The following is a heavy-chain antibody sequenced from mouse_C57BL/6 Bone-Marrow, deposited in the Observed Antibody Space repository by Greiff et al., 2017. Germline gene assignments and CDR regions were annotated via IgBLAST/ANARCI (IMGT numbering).Heavy chain of an antibody. CDR2: INPSSGYT. V-gene: IGHV1-4*01. CDR3: AREPDYDGYWYFDV. D-gene: IGHD2-1*01. Sequence: QVQLQQSGAELARPGASVKMSCKASGYTFTSYTMNWVKQRPGQGLEWIGYINPSSGYTKYNQKFKDKATLTADKSSSTAYRQLSRLTSEDSAVYYCAREPDYDGYWYFDVWGTGTTVTVSS. CDR1: GYTFTSYT. J-gene: IGHJ1*03.